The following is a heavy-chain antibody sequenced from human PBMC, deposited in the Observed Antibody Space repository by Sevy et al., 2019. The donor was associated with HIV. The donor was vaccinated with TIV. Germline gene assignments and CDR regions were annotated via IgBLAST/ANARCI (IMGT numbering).Heavy chain of an antibody. CDR1: GFTFSSYV. J-gene: IGHJ6*02. V-gene: IGHV3-23*01. CDR3: AKGDRTFYGLDV. CDR2: ISASGGST. Sequence: GGSLRLSCTASGFTFSSYVISWVRQAPGKGLEWVSTISASGGSTYYADSVKGRFTISRDNSKNTLYLQMNSLRAEDTAVYYCAKGDRTFYGLDVWGQGTTVTVSS. D-gene: IGHD2-15*01.